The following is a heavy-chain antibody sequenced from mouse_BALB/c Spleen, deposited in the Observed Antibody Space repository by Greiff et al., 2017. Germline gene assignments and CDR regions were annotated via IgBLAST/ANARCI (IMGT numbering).Heavy chain of an antibody. D-gene: IGHD2-12*01. CDR1: GFTFSSYA. CDR2: ISSGGST. CDR3: SRGPYDDGFAY. J-gene: IGHJ3*01. Sequence: EVMLVESGGGLVKPGGSLKLSCAASGFTFSSYAMSWVRQTPEKRLEWVASISSGGSTYYPDSVKGRFTISRDNARNILYLQMSSLRSEDTAMYYCSRGPYDDGFAYWGQGTLVTVSA. V-gene: IGHV5-6-5*01.